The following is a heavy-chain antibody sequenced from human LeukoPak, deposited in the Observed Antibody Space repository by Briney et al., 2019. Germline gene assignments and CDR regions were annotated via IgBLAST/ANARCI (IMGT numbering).Heavy chain of an antibody. J-gene: IGHJ3*02. Sequence: GGSLRLSCVASGFTFSSYDMHWVRQGTGKGLEWVSAIDTAGDTYYPGSVKGRFTISRENAKNSLYLQMNSLRAGDTAVYYCASSCGGDCYSDAFDIWGQGTLVTVSS. CDR2: IDTAGDT. CDR1: GFTFSSYD. V-gene: IGHV3-13*01. D-gene: IGHD2-21*02. CDR3: ASSCGGDCYSDAFDI.